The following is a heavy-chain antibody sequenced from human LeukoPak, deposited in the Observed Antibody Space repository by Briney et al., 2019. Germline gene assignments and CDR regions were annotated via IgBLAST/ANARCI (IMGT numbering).Heavy chain of an antibody. D-gene: IGHD3-22*01. CDR3: ARHYYDSRYRTSGYYMDV. CDR1: EFSFRDYY. V-gene: IGHV3-11*03. J-gene: IGHJ6*03. CDR2: ISNSGTDT. Sequence: GGSLRLSCEGSEFSFRDYYMSWIRQTPGKGLEWVSYISNSGTDTNYADSVKGRFTISRDNAKNSLYLKMNTLRAEDTALYYCARHYYDSRYRTSGYYMDVWGKGTMDTVSS.